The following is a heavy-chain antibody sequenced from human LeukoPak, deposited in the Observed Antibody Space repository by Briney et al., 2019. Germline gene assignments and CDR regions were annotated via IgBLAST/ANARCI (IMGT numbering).Heavy chain of an antibody. Sequence: SETLSLTCTVSGGSISSSSYYWGWIRQPPGKGLEWIGSINHSGSTNYNPSLKSRVTISVDTSKNQFSLKLSSVTAADTAVYYCARGPKYSITRRGFRFDYWGQGTLVTVSS. CDR3: ARGPKYSITRRGFRFDY. CDR2: INHSGST. J-gene: IGHJ4*02. CDR1: GGSISSSSYY. D-gene: IGHD6-6*01. V-gene: IGHV4-39*07.